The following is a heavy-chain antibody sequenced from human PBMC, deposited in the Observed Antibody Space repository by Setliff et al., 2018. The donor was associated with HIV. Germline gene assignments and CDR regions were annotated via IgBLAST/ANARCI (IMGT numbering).Heavy chain of an antibody. CDR1: GGSISSGVSY. CDR3: AKQYCGGDCYSDSYYYMDV. Sequence: PSETLSLTCTVSGGSISSGVSYWSWIRQLPGKGLEWIGYIYYSGSTYYNPSLKSRVTISVDTSKNQFSLKLSSVTAADTAVYYCAKQYCGGDCYSDSYYYMDVWGKGTTVTVSS. J-gene: IGHJ6*03. V-gene: IGHV4-30-4*08. D-gene: IGHD2-21*01. CDR2: IYYSGST.